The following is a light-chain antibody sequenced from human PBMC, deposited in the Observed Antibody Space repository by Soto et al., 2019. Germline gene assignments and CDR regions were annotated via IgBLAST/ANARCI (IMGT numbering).Light chain of an antibody. J-gene: IGKJ5*01. CDR3: QQFNSYPRT. CDR1: QGISSA. CDR2: DAS. V-gene: IGKV1-13*02. Sequence: AIQLAQSPSSLSASVGDRVTITCRASQGISSALAWYQQKPGKAPKLLIYDASSLESGVPSRFSGSGSGTDFTLTISSLQPEDFATYYCQQFNSYPRTFGQGTRLEIK.